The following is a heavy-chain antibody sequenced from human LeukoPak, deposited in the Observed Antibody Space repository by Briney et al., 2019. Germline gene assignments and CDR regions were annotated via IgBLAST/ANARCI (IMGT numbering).Heavy chain of an antibody. Sequence: SETLSLTCTVSGGSISSYYWSWIRQPAGKGLEWIGRISARGSTNYNPSLKSRVTMSVDTSKNQFSLKLSSVTAADTAVYYCARDAVEMATMCYFDYWGQGTLVTVSS. CDR1: GGSISSYY. CDR2: ISARGST. J-gene: IGHJ4*02. V-gene: IGHV4-4*07. D-gene: IGHD5-24*01. CDR3: ARDAVEMATMCYFDY.